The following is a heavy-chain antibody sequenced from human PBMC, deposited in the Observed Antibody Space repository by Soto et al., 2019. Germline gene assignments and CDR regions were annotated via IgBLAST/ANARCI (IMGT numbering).Heavy chain of an antibody. CDR1: GGGFSSYA. J-gene: IGHJ5*02. Sequence: QIQLVQSGAEVKQPGSSVKVSCKASGGGFSSYAINWVRQGPGEGLEWMGGIIPLFGTRNYAQRFEGRVTITADESTNTAYMELNSLTSEDTAVYYCARSYESGTYGSLDPWGQGTLVTVSS. D-gene: IGHD3-10*01. CDR2: IIPLFGTR. V-gene: IGHV1-69*01. CDR3: ARSYESGTYGSLDP.